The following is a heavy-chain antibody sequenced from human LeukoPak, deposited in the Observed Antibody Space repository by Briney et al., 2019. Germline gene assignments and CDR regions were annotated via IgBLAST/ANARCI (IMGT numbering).Heavy chain of an antibody. D-gene: IGHD2-2*01. CDR1: GYTFTGYY. Sequence: ASVKVSCKASGYTFTGYYMHWVRQAPGQGLEWMGIINPSGGSTSYAQKFQGRVTMTRDTSTSTVYMELSSLRSEDTAVYYCARGRDIVVVPAALMDVWGQGTTVTVSS. CDR2: INPSGGST. J-gene: IGHJ6*02. CDR3: ARGRDIVVVPAALMDV. V-gene: IGHV1-46*01.